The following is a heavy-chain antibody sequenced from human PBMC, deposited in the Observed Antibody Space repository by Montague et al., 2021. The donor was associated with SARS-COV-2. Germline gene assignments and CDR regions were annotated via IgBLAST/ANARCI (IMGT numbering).Heavy chain of an antibody. D-gene: IGHD3-10*01. Sequence: SLRLSCAASGFTVSSNYMSWVRQAPGKGLEWVSVIYSGGSTYYADSVKGRFTISRHNSKNTLYLQMNSLRAEDTAVYYCARDLTYGSGRSYYYYGMDAWGQGTPVTVSS. V-gene: IGHV3-53*04. CDR1: GFTVSSNY. J-gene: IGHJ6*02. CDR3: ARDLTYGSGRSYYYYGMDA. CDR2: IYSGGST.